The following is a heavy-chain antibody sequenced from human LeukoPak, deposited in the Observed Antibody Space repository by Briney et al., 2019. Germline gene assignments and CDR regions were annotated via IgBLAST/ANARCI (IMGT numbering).Heavy chain of an antibody. D-gene: IGHD3-10*02. Sequence: GGSLRLSCAASGFVFGSYSMNWVRQAPGKGLEWIANIGTSNSTQYYADSVKGRFTISRDNAKNSLYLQMNSLRAEDTAVYYCAELGITMIGGVWGKGTTVTISS. J-gene: IGHJ6*04. CDR2: IGTSNSTQ. CDR3: AELGITMIGGV. V-gene: IGHV3-48*04. CDR1: GFVFGSYS.